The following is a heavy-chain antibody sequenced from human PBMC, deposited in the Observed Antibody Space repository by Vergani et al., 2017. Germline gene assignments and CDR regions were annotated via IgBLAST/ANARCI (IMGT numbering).Heavy chain of an antibody. Sequence: QVQLQESGPGLVKPSQTLSLTCTVSGGSISSGGYYWSWIRQHPGKGLEWIGYIYYSGRTYYNPSLKTRVTISVDTSKNQVSLNLSSVTAADTAVYYCARGGDCSGGSCYSLWWCDPSGQGTLVTVSS. J-gene: IGHJ5*02. V-gene: IGHV4-31*03. D-gene: IGHD2-15*01. CDR2: IYYSGRT. CDR1: GGSISSGGYY. CDR3: ARGGDCSGGSCYSLWWCDP.